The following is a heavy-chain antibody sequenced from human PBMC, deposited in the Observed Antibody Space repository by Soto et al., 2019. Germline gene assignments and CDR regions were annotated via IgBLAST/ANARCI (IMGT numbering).Heavy chain of an antibody. CDR3: ARVHVGFLEWLEAGAYYYGMDV. CDR2: IIPIFGTA. V-gene: IGHV1-69*13. J-gene: IGHJ6*02. D-gene: IGHD3-3*01. Sequence: ASVKVSCKASGGTFSSYAISWVRQAPGQGLEWMGGIIPIFGTANYAQKFQGRVTITADESTSTASMELSSLRSEDTAVYYCARVHVGFLEWLEAGAYYYGMDVWGQGTTVTVSS. CDR1: GGTFSSYA.